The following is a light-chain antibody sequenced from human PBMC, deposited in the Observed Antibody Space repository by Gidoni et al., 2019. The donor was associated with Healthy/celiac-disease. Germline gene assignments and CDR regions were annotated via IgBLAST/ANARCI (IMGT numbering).Light chain of an antibody. CDR3: QQLNSYPFIT. Sequence: DIQLTQSPSFLSASVGDRVTITCRASQGISSYLAWYQQKPGKAPKLLIYAASTLQSGVPSRFSGSGSGTEFTLTISSLQPEDFATYYCQQLNSYPFITFXXXTRLEIK. V-gene: IGKV1-9*01. J-gene: IGKJ5*01. CDR1: QGISSY. CDR2: AAS.